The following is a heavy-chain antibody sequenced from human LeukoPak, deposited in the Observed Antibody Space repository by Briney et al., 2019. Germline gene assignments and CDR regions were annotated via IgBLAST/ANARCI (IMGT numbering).Heavy chain of an antibody. Sequence: PSETLSLTCTVSGGSISGYYWSWIRQSPGKGLVWIGYMYYTGSTNYNLSLKSRVTLSIDMSKNQFSLKLRSVTAADTALYYCARHFTYYYDSNGYPRDGFDIWGQGTTVTVSS. CDR1: GGSISGYY. J-gene: IGHJ3*02. D-gene: IGHD3-22*01. V-gene: IGHV4-59*08. CDR3: ARHFTYYYDSNGYPRDGFDI. CDR2: MYYTGST.